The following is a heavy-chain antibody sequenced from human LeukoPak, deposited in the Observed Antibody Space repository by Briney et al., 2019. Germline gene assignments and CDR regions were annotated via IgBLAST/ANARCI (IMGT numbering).Heavy chain of an antibody. Sequence: SETLSLTCAVYGVSFSTYYWSWIRQSPGKGLEWIAEINHRGDTNYNPSVKSRVTISVDTSKNQFSLKVTSLTAADTAVYYCVRGPTISETGYFDYWGQGTLVTVSS. J-gene: IGHJ4*03. CDR1: GVSFSTYY. D-gene: IGHD1-1*01. V-gene: IGHV4-34*01. CDR3: VRGPTISETGYFDY. CDR2: INHRGDT.